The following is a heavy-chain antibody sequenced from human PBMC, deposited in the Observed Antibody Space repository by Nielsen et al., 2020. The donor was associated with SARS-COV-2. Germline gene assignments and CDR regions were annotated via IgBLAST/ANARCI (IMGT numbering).Heavy chain of an antibody. J-gene: IGHJ6*02. CDR2: ISGSGGST. CDR3: AKDPSLAYYYYGMDV. V-gene: IGHV3-23*01. Sequence: GESLKISCAASGFTFSSYSMNWVRQAPGKGLEWVSAISGSGGSTYYADSVKGRFTISRDNSKNTLYLQMNSLRAEDTAVYYCAKDPSLAYYYYGMDVWGQGTTVTVSS. D-gene: IGHD2-15*01. CDR1: GFTFSSYS.